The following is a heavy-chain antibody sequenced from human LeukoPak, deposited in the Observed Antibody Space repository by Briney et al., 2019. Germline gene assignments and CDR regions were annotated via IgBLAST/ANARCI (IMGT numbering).Heavy chain of an antibody. D-gene: IGHD5-12*01. Sequence: ASVKVSCKASGYTFTSYGISWVRQAPGQGLEWMGWISAYNGNTNYAQKLQGRVTTTTDTSTSTAYMELRSLRSDDTAVYYCARVRGKHPGGYEFDYYGQGTLVTVSS. J-gene: IGHJ4*02. CDR3: ARVRGKHPGGYEFDY. CDR2: ISAYNGNT. CDR1: GYTFTSYG. V-gene: IGHV1-18*01.